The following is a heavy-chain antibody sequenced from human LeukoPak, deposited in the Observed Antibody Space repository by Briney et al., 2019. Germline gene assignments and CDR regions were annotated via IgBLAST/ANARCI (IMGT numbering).Heavy chain of an antibody. CDR1: GYTFTSYD. D-gene: IGHD6-19*01. V-gene: IGHV1-8*01. J-gene: IGHJ6*02. CDR3: ARGHDSSGWYRYYYYYYGMDV. CDR2: MNPNSGNT. Sequence: ASVKVSCKASGYTFTSYDINWVRQATGQGLEWMGWMNPNSGNTGYAQKFQGRVTMTRNTSISTAYMELSSLRSEDTAVYYCARGHDSSGWYRYYYYYYGMDVWGQGATVTVSS.